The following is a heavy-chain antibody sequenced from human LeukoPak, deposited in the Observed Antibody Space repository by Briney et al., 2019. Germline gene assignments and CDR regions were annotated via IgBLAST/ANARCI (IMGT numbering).Heavy chain of an antibody. D-gene: IGHD4-11*01. CDR2: ISYDGSNK. CDR3: ARDLLRGYSNPEGPFDY. V-gene: IGHV3-30*03. Sequence: GGSLRLSCAASGFTFSNYGMHWVRQAPGKGLEWVAVISYDGSNKYYADSVKGRFTISRDNAKNSLYLQMNSLRAEDTAVYYCARDLLRGYSNPEGPFDYWGQGTLVTVSS. J-gene: IGHJ4*02. CDR1: GFTFSNYG.